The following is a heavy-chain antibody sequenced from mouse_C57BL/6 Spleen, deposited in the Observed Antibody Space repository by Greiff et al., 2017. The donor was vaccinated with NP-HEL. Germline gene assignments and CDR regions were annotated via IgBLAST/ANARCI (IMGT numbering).Heavy chain of an antibody. V-gene: IGHV1-9*01. CDR3: ARCYYGSSYPYYYAMDY. D-gene: IGHD1-1*01. Sequence: VQLQQSGAELMKPGASVKLSCKATGFTFTGYWIEWVKQRPGHGLEWIGEILPGSGSTNYNEKFKGKVTFTAETSSNTAYMQLSSLTTEDSAIYYCARCYYGSSYPYYYAMDYWGQGTSVTVSS. CDR1: GFTFTGYW. J-gene: IGHJ4*01. CDR2: ILPGSGST.